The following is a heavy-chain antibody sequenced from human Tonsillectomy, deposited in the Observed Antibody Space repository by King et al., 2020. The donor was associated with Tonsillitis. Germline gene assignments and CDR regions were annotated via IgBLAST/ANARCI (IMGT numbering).Heavy chain of an antibody. CDR2: TRNKVNTYTT. J-gene: IGHJ3*02. CDR3: ARGRYCNSTTCRGALDI. Sequence: VQLVQSGGGLVQPGGSLRLSCAASGFTFSDHYMDWVRQAPGKGLEWVGRTRNKVNTYTTEYAASVKGRFTISRDDSKNSLYLRMNSLRTEEPAVYYCARGRYCNSTTCRGALDIWGQGTVVTVSS. D-gene: IGHD2-2*01. CDR1: GFTFSDHY. V-gene: IGHV3-72*01.